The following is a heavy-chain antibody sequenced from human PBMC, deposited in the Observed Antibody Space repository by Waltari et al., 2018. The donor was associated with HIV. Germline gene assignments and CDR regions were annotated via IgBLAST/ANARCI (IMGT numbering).Heavy chain of an antibody. V-gene: IGHV3-15*01. D-gene: IGHD3-9*01. CDR1: RFTFSNAW. Sequence: EVQLEVSGGGLVKPGEYLRLPCAASRFTFSNAWMRWVRQAPGKGLEWVARIRSESDGATTDYAAPVKDRFTISRDDSKNMLYLEMNSLKAEDTAVYYCTTIFEVLAARRPGGLWGQGTMVTVSS. CDR2: IRSESDGATT. CDR3: TTIFEVLAARRPGGL. J-gene: IGHJ3*01.